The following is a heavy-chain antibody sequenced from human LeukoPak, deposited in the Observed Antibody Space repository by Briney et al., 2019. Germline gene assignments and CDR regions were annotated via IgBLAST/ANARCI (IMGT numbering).Heavy chain of an antibody. D-gene: IGHD2-2*01. CDR2: INSDGSST. CDR1: GFTFSSYW. J-gene: IGHJ5*02. CDR3: ARGIVVVPAAMT. V-gene: IGHV3-74*01. Sequence: PGGSLRLSCAASGFTFSSYWMHWVRQALGKGLVWVSRINSDGSSTSYADSVKGRFTISRDNAKNTLYLQMNSLRAEDTAVYYCARGIVVVPAAMTWGQGTLVTVS.